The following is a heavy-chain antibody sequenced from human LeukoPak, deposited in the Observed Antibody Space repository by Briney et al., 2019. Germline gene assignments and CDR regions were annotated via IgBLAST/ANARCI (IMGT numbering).Heavy chain of an antibody. Sequence: PGGSLRLSCAASGFTFSNAWMSWVRQAPGMGLEWVGRIKSKTDGGTTDYAAPVKGRFTISRDDSKNTLYLQMNSLKTEDTAVYYCTIRTIIGSFDYSGQGTLVTVSS. J-gene: IGHJ4*02. V-gene: IGHV3-15*01. CDR3: TIRTIIGSFDY. D-gene: IGHD2-2*01. CDR2: IKSKTDGGTT. CDR1: GFTFSNAW.